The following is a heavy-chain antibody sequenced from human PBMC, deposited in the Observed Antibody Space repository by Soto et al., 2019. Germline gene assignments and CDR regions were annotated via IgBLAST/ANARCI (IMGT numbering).Heavy chain of an antibody. Sequence: PSETLSLTCAVSSGSISSSNWWSWVRQPPGKGLEWIGEIYHSGSTNYNPSLKSRVTISVDKSKNQFSLKLSSVTAADTAVYYCARRAPRGYDKNLFDYWGQGTLVTVSS. V-gene: IGHV4-4*02. D-gene: IGHD5-12*01. J-gene: IGHJ4*02. CDR3: ARRAPRGYDKNLFDY. CDR1: SGSISSSNW. CDR2: IYHSGST.